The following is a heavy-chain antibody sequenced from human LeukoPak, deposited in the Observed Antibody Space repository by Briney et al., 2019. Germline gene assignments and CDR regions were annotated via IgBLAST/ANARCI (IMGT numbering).Heavy chain of an antibody. Sequence: ASVKVSCKASGGTFSSYAISWVRQAPGQGLEWMGRIIPIFGIANYAQKFQGRVTITADKSTSTAYMELSSLRSGDTAVYYCAVVNDCGGSTGGYWGQGTLVTVSS. J-gene: IGHJ4*02. V-gene: IGHV1-69*04. CDR1: GGTFSSYA. CDR3: AVVNDCGGSTGGY. CDR2: IIPIFGIA. D-gene: IGHD4-23*01.